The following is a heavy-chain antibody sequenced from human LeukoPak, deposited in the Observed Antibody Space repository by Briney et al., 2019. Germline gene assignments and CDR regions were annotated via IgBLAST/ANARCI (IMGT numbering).Heavy chain of an antibody. D-gene: IGHD4-17*01. J-gene: IGHJ4*02. CDR2: ISSSGSTI. V-gene: IGHV3-48*03. CDR1: GFTFSSYE. Sequence: GGSPRLSCAASGFTFSSYEMNWVRQAPGKGLEWVSYISSSGSTIYYADSVKGRFTISRDNAKNSLYLQMNSLRAEDTAVYYCAGGDYAPDYWGQGTLVTVSS. CDR3: AGGDYAPDY.